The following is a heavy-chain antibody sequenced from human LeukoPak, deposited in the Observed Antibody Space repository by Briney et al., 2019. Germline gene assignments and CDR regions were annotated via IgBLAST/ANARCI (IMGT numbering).Heavy chain of an antibody. J-gene: IGHJ4*02. CDR2: INSDGSST. Sequence: QPGGSLRLSCAASGFTFSSYWMHWVRQAPGKGLVWLSCINSDGSSTSYADSVKGRFTISRDNAKNTLYLQMNSLRAEDTAVYYCVRESLVPRGVTTIFDYWGEGTLVTVSS. CDR3: VRESLVPRGVTTIFDY. D-gene: IGHD4-17*01. V-gene: IGHV3-74*01. CDR1: GFTFSSYW.